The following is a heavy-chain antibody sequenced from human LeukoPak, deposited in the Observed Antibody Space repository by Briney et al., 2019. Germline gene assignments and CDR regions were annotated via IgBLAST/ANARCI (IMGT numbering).Heavy chain of an antibody. Sequence: SETLSLTCAVYGGSFSGYYWSWIRQPPGKGLEWIGEINHSGSTNYNPSLKSRVTISVDTSKNQFSLKLSSVTAADTAVYYCARANYYGSGIPPYGMDVWGQGTTVTVSS. CDR3: ARANYYGSGIPPYGMDV. V-gene: IGHV4-34*01. D-gene: IGHD3-10*01. CDR1: GGSFSGYY. CDR2: INHSGST. J-gene: IGHJ6*02.